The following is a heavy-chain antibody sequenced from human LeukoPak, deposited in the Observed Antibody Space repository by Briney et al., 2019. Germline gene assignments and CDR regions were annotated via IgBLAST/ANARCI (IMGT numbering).Heavy chain of an antibody. CDR1: GFTFRSYA. J-gene: IGHJ3*02. V-gene: IGHV3-23*01. D-gene: IGHD4-23*01. CDR3: AKNDYGGLDAFDI. Sequence: GGSLRLSCAASGFTFRSYAMSWVRQAPGKGLEWVSGISGSGGSTYYADSVKGRFTISRDNFKNTLYLQMNSQRAEDTAVYYCAKNDYGGLDAFDIWGQGTMVTVSS. CDR2: ISGSGGST.